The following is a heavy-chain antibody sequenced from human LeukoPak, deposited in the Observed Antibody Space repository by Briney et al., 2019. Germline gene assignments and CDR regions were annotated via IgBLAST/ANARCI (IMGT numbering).Heavy chain of an antibody. V-gene: IGHV1-46*01. D-gene: IGHD3-16*02. CDR1: GYTFTSYY. J-gene: IGHJ4*02. CDR2: INPSGGST. CDR3: AREVYVWGSYRYDY. Sequence: EASVKVSCKASGYTFTSYYMHWVRQAPGQGLEWMGIINPSGGSTTYAQKFQGRVTITRDMSTSTVYMELSSLRSEDTAVYYCAREVYVWGSYRYDYWGQGTLVTVSS.